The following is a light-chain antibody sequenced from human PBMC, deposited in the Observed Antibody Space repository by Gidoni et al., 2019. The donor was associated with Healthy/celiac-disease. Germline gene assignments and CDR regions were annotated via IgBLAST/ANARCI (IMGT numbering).Light chain of an antibody. CDR1: SSDVGDYNY. V-gene: IGLV2-14*01. J-gene: IGLJ3*02. Sequence: QSALTQPASAAGSPGQSITLSCTGASSDVGDYNYVSWYQQNPGKAPQLMIYEVSNRPSGVSNRFSGSKSGNTASLTIFGLQAEDEADYYCSSYTSSTFWVFGGGTKLTVL. CDR2: EVS. CDR3: SSYTSSTFWV.